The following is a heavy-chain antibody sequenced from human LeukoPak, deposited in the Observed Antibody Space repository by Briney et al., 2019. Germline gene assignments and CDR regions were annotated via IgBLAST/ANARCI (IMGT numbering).Heavy chain of an antibody. D-gene: IGHD2/OR15-2a*01. V-gene: IGHV1-18*01. CDR1: GYTFTSYG. J-gene: IGHJ4*02. CDR2: ISAYNGNT. Sequence: ASVKVSCKASGYTFTSYGISWVRQAPGQGLEWMGWISAYNGNTNYAQKLQGRVTMTTDTSTSTAYMELRSLRSDDTAVYYCARDDFRGPLSPYYFDYWGQGTLVTVSS. CDR3: ARDDFRGPLSPYYFDY.